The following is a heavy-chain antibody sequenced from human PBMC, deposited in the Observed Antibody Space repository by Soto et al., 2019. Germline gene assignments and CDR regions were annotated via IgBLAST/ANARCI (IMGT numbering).Heavy chain of an antibody. CDR1: GFTFSSYG. D-gene: IGHD4-17*01. CDR3: ARDLYGDLYYYYGMDV. V-gene: IGHV3-33*01. CDR2: IWYDGSNK. Sequence: PGGSLRLSCAASGFTFSSYGMHWVRQATGKGLEWVAVIWYDGSNKYYADSVKGRFTISRDNSKNTLYLQMNSLRAEDTAVYYCARDLYGDLYYYYGMDVWGQGTTVTVSS. J-gene: IGHJ6*02.